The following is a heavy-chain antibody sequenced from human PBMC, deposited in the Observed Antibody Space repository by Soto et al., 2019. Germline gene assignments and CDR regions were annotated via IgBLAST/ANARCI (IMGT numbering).Heavy chain of an antibody. CDR2: IVVGSGNT. Sequence: GASVKVSCKASGFTFTSSAVQWVRQARGQRLEWIGWIVVGSGNTNYAQKFQERVTITRDMSTSTAYMELSSLRSEDTAVYYCAAGFGGYGFWSGYPVDYWGQGTLVTVSS. D-gene: IGHD3-3*01. CDR1: GFTFTSSA. J-gene: IGHJ4*02. V-gene: IGHV1-58*01. CDR3: AAGFGGYGFWSGYPVDY.